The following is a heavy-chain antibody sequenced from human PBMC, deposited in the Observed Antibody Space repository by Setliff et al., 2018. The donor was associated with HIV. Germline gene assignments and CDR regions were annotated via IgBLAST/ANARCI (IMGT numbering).Heavy chain of an antibody. D-gene: IGHD3-3*01. J-gene: IGHJ6*03. Sequence: ETLSLTCTVSGGSVSSRGYYWGWIRQPPGKGPEWIANILYGGNTYYNPSLKSRVTISVDASKSQFSLNLTSVTAADTAVYYCARGLSITVFGVVRTGYYMGVWGKGTTVTVSS. V-gene: IGHV4-39*07. CDR2: ILYGGNT. CDR1: GGSVSSRGYY. CDR3: ARGLSITVFGVVRTGYYMGV.